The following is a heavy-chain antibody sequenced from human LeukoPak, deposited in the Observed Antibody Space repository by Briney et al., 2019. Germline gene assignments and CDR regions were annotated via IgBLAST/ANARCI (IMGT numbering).Heavy chain of an antibody. V-gene: IGHV1-69*04. CDR3: ARDTSNLYGDYYFDY. Sequence: SVKVSCKASGSTFSSYAISWVRQAPGQGLEWMGRIIPIFGIANYAQKFQGRVTITADKSTSTAHMELSSLRSEDTAVYYCARDTSNLYGDYYFDYWGQGTLVTVSS. CDR2: IIPIFGIA. J-gene: IGHJ4*02. CDR1: GSTFSSYA. D-gene: IGHD4-17*01.